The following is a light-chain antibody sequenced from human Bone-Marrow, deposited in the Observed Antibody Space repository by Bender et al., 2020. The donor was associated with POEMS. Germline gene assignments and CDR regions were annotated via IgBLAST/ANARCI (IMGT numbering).Light chain of an antibody. CDR3: QTWGSGIRV. CDR2: LKSDGSH. J-gene: IGLJ3*02. Sequence: QLVLTQSPSASASLGASVKLTCTLSSGHTNYAIAWHQQQPEKGPRYLMNLKSDGSHSKVDGIPDRFSGSSSGAERYLIISSLQSEDEADYYCQTWGSGIRVFGGGTKLTVL. CDR1: SGHTNYA. V-gene: IGLV4-69*01.